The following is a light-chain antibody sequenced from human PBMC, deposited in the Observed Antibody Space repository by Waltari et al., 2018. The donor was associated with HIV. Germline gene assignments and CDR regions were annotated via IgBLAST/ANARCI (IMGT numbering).Light chain of an antibody. J-gene: IGKJ4*01. CDR1: QSVTSNY. Sequence: EIVLTQSPDTLSLSPGERVTLSCRASQSVTSNYLAWYQQKPGQAPRLLIYGASTRATGIPDRFSGSGSGTDFTLIISSLEPEDFAVYYCQQYGTSPLTFGGGATVEIK. V-gene: IGKV3-20*01. CDR2: GAS. CDR3: QQYGTSPLT.